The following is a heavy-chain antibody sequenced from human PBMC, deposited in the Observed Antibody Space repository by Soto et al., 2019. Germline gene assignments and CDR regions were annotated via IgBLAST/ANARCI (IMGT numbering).Heavy chain of an antibody. CDR2: ISGSGGAS. Sequence: VGSLRLSCAASGFTFSSYSMSWVRQAPGKGLEWVSAISGSGGASYYADSVKGRFTISRDNSKNTVYLQMNGLRAEDTAVYFCANAYCSSTSCRAEYLQHWGQGTLVT. CDR3: ANAYCSSTSCRAEYLQH. CDR1: GFTFSSYS. V-gene: IGHV3-23*01. J-gene: IGHJ1*01. D-gene: IGHD2-2*01.